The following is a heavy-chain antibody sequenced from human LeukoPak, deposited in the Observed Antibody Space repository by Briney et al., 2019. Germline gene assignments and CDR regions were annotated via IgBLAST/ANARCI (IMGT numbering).Heavy chain of an antibody. CDR1: EFTFRSYW. CDR2: INSDGSST. J-gene: IGHJ4*02. CDR3: AKDAAARLDYFDY. V-gene: IGHV3-74*01. Sequence: PGGSLRLSCAASEFTFRSYWTHWVRQVPGKGLVWVSRINSDGSSTSYADSVKGRFTISRDNAKNTLYLQMNSLRAEDTAVYYCAKDAAARLDYFDYWGQGALVTVSS. D-gene: IGHD6-6*01.